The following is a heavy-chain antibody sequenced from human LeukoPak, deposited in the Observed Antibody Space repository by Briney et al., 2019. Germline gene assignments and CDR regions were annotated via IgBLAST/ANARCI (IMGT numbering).Heavy chain of an antibody. J-gene: IGHJ4*02. CDR2: INHSGST. V-gene: IGHV4-34*01. CDR1: GGSFSGYY. D-gene: IGHD5-24*01. Sequence: PSETLSLTCAVYGGSFSGYYWSWIRQPPGKGLEWIGEINHSGSTNYNPSLKSRVTISVDTSKNQFSLKLSSVTAADTAVYYCARRSERWLQFSGISYFDYWGQGTLVTVSS. CDR3: ARRSERWLQFSGISYFDY.